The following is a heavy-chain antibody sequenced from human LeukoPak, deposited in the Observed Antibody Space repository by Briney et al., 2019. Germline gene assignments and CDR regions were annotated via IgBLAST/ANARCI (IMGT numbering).Heavy chain of an antibody. D-gene: IGHD2-21*02. CDR3: ARDWDCGGDCYSGFYYYMDV. V-gene: IGHV3-64*01. Sequence: GGSLRLSCAASGFTFSSYAMHWVRQAPGKGLEYVSAISSNGGSTYYANSVKGRFTISRDNSKNTLYLQMGSLRAEDMAVYYCARDWDCGGDCYSGFYYYMDVWGKGTTVTVSS. CDR1: GFTFSSYA. CDR2: ISSNGGST. J-gene: IGHJ6*03.